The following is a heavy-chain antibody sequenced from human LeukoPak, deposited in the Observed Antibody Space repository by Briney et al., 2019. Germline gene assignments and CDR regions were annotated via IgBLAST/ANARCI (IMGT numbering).Heavy chain of an antibody. CDR2: ISASGGYI. J-gene: IGHJ4*02. D-gene: IGHD6-6*01. Sequence: GGSLRLSCATSGFTFTSYAMSWVRQAPGKGLEWVAAISASGGYIFYRDSVKGRFTISRDNSENSLYLQMNSLRAEDTAVYYCAKSSRSSPRDFDYWGQGTLVTASS. V-gene: IGHV3-23*01. CDR3: AKSSRSSPRDFDY. CDR1: GFTFTSYA.